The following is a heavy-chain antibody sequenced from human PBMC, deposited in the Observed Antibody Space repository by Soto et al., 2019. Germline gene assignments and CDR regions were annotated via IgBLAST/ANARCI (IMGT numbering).Heavy chain of an antibody. CDR2: INPNSGGT. Sequence: ASVKVSCKASGYTFTGYYMHWVRQAPGQGLEWMGWINPNSGGTNYAQKFQGWVTMTRDTSISTAYMELSGLRSDDTAVYYCALFWGGYSYGLRDYYYYGMDVWGQGTTVTVSS. D-gene: IGHD5-18*01. CDR1: GYTFTGYY. CDR3: ALFWGGYSYGLRDYYYYGMDV. V-gene: IGHV1-2*04. J-gene: IGHJ6*02.